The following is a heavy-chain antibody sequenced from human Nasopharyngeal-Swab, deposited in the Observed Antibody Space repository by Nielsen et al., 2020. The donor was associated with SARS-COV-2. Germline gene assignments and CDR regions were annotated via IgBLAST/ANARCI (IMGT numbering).Heavy chain of an antibody. V-gene: IGHV1-18*01. J-gene: IGHJ5*02. CDR2: ISAYNGDT. CDR1: GYTFTSYG. CDR3: ARSEIDIVVEPAAGFDP. D-gene: IGHD2-2*01. Sequence: ASVKVSCKASGYTFTSYGISWVRQAPGQGLEWMGWISAYNGDTNYAQKLQGRVTMTTDTSTSTAYMELRSLRSDDTAVYYCARSEIDIVVEPAAGFDPWGQGTLVTVSS.